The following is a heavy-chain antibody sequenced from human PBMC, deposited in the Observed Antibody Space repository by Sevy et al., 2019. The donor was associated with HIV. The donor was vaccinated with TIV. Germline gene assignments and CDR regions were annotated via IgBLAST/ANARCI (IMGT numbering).Heavy chain of an antibody. CDR2: ISSSSSYI. CDR1: GFTFSSYS. CDR3: ARDLYYYDSSGYYQDPPEYFQH. J-gene: IGHJ1*01. V-gene: IGHV3-21*01. Sequence: GGSLRLSCAASGFTFSSYSMNWVRQAPGKGLEWVSSISSSSSYIYYADSVKGRFTISRDNAKNSLYLQMNSLRAVDTAVYYCARDLYYYDSSGYYQDPPEYFQHWGQGTLVTVSS. D-gene: IGHD3-22*01.